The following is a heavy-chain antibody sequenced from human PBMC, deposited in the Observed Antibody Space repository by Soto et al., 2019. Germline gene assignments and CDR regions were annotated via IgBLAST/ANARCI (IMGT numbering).Heavy chain of an antibody. CDR3: ARDPPYCGGDCYSDYFDY. D-gene: IGHD2-21*02. Sequence: QVQLVQSGAEVKKPGSSVKVSCKASGGTFSRYTISWVRQAPGQGLEWMGRIIPILGIANYAQKFQGRVTITADKSTSTAYMELSSLRSEDTAVYYCARDPPYCGGDCYSDYFDYWGQGTLVTVSS. CDR2: IIPILGIA. J-gene: IGHJ4*02. V-gene: IGHV1-69*08. CDR1: GGTFSRYT.